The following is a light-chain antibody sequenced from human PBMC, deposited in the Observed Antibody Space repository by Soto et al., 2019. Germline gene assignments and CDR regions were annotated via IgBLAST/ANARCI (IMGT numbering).Light chain of an antibody. CDR2: AAS. J-gene: IGKJ1*01. CDR1: QDISDH. Sequence: DFQMTQSPSSLSASVGDRVTITCRASQDISDHLAWYQQTPGKVPNLLIYAASTLQSGLPSRFSGGGSGTDFTLTISSQQPEDVATSYCQKYNTTPRTFGQGTKVELK. CDR3: QKYNTTPRT. V-gene: IGKV1-27*01.